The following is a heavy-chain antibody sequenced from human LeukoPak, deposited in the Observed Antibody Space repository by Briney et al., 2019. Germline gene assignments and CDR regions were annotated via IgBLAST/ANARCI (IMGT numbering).Heavy chain of an antibody. CDR1: GDSISSGDYS. J-gene: IGHJ3*02. D-gene: IGHD6-19*01. Sequence: SETLSLTCTVSGDSISSGDYSWNWIRQPPGKGLEWIGYIYYSGSTNYNPSLKSRVTISVDTSKNQFSLKLSSVTAADTAAYYCARRGVAGNAFDIWGQGTMVTVSS. CDR3: ARRGVAGNAFDI. V-gene: IGHV4-61*08. CDR2: IYYSGST.